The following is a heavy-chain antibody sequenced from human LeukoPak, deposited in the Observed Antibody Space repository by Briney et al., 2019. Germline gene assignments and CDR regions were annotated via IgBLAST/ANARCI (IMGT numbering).Heavy chain of an antibody. D-gene: IGHD6-19*01. CDR2: INSDGSST. V-gene: IGHV3-74*01. CDR3: ARAQVVAGTGGFDP. J-gene: IGHJ5*02. CDR1: GFTFSSYW. Sequence: GGSLRLSCAASGFTFSSYWMHWVRQAPGKGLVWVSRINSDGSSTSYADSVKGRFTISRDNAKNTLYLQMNSLRAEDTAVYYCARAQVVAGTGGFDPWGQGTLVTVSS.